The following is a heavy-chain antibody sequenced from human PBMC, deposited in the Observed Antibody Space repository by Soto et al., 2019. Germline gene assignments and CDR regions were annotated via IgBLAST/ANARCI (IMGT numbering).Heavy chain of an antibody. Sequence: QVQLVQSGEGVVQPGRSLRLSCAASGFTFSYYTMHWVRQAPGKWLEWVAVISYDGNHKYYADSVKGRFAISRDKSRSTRYLQMDNQRPEDTAIYYCARDQGVTFEGNSVPSADYWGQGTQVTVSS. D-gene: IGHD3-9*01. V-gene: IGHV3-30*09. CDR1: GFTFSYYT. CDR2: ISYDGNHK. CDR3: ARDQGVTFEGNSVPSADY. J-gene: IGHJ4*02.